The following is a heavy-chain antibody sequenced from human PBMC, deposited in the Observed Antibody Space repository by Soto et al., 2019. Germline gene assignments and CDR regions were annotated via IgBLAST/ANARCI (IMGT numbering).Heavy chain of an antibody. Sequence: EVQLVESGGGLIQPGGSLRLSCAASGFTVSSNYMSWVRQAPGKGLEWVSVIYSGGSTYYADSVKGRFTISRDNSKTTLYLQMNSLRAGDTAVYYCARAWGDYYYYGMDVWGQGTTVTVSS. CDR1: GFTVSSNY. CDR3: ARAWGDYYYYGMDV. V-gene: IGHV3-53*01. CDR2: IYSGGST. D-gene: IGHD3-16*01. J-gene: IGHJ6*02.